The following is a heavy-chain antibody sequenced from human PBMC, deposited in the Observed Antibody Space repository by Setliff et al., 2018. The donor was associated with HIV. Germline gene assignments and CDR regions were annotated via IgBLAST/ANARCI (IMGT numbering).Heavy chain of an antibody. CDR2: IFHSGSP. CDR1: GGSIISSHW. V-gene: IGHV4-4*02. J-gene: IGHJ4*02. D-gene: IGHD5-18*01. Sequence: LSLTCTVSGGSIISSHWWSWVRQPPGKGLEWIGEIFHSGSPNYNPSLKSRLTISVDKSKNQFSLKLTSVTAADTAVYYCARVGLPYNSGRLDQWGQGSLVT. CDR3: ARVGLPYNSGRLDQ.